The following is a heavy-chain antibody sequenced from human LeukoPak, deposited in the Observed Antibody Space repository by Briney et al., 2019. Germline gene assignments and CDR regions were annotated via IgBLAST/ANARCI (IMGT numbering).Heavy chain of an antibody. Sequence: QAGGSLRLSCAASGFTFTNYAMSWVRQAPGKGLEWVSTVGASGAHTYYADSVKGRFTISRDNSKNTLYLQMNSLRAEGTARYYCAKAQRVEAINSDFDYWGQGTLVTVSS. D-gene: IGHD1-26*01. CDR2: VGASGAHT. CDR3: AKAQRVEAINSDFDY. V-gene: IGHV3-23*01. CDR1: GFTFTNYA. J-gene: IGHJ4*02.